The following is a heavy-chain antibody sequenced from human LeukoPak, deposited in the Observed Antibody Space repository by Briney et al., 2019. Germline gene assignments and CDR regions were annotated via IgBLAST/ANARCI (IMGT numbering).Heavy chain of an antibody. CDR2: IYHSGSI. D-gene: IGHD2-2*01. CDR1: GGSISSGGYY. Sequence: SETLSLTCTVSGGSISSGGYYWSWIRQHPGKGLEWIGYIYHSGSIYYNPSLTSRLTISSDTSKNQFSLKLSSVTAADTAVYYCARALVVPAANYYYYGMDVWGQGTTVTVSS. J-gene: IGHJ6*02. CDR3: ARALVVPAANYYYYGMDV. V-gene: IGHV4-31*03.